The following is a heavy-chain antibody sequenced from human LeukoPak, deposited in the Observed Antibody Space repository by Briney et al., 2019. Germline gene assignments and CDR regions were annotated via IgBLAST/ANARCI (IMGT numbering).Heavy chain of an antibody. CDR2: IRYDGSNK. CDR3: AEDRGHRFRWVY. V-gene: IGHV3-30*02. D-gene: IGHD3-10*01. CDR1: GFTFSSYG. Sequence: PGGSLRLSCAASGFTFSSYGMHWVRQAPGKGLEWVAFIRYDGSNKYYADSVKGRFTISRDNSKNTLYLQMNSLRAEDTAVYYCAEDRGHRFRWVYWGQGTLVTVSS. J-gene: IGHJ4*02.